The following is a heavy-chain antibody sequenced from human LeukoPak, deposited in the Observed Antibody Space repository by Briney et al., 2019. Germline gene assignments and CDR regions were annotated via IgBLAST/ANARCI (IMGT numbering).Heavy chain of an antibody. CDR1: GFTFSSYA. CDR2: ITGSGGST. Sequence: GGSLRLSCAASGFTFSSYAVSWVRKAPGKGLEWVSTITGSGGSTYYADSVKGRFTISRDNSKNTLYVQMNSLRAEDTAVYYCAKVGISDYWGQGTPVTVSS. CDR3: AKVGISDY. V-gene: IGHV3-23*01. J-gene: IGHJ4*02. D-gene: IGHD3-3*01.